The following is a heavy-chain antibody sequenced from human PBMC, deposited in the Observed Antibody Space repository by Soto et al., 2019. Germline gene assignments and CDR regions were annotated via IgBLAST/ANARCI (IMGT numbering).Heavy chain of an antibody. Sequence: QVQLVQSGPEVKKPGASVKVSCKASGYTFTSYGISWVRQAPGQGLEWMGWISTYNGNTHYAQKLQGRVTMTTGTSTNTAYMELRSLRSDDTAVYYCARASAEWLVCDYWGQGTLVAVSS. V-gene: IGHV1-18*01. CDR2: ISTYNGNT. CDR1: GYTFTSYG. CDR3: ARASAEWLVCDY. D-gene: IGHD6-19*01. J-gene: IGHJ4*02.